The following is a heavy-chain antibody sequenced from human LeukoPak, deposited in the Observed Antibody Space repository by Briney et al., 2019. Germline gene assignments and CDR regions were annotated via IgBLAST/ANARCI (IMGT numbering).Heavy chain of an antibody. J-gene: IGHJ4*02. D-gene: IGHD1-26*01. CDR3: ARGWGRYSGSYWVYYFDY. CDR2: ITTGGTL. V-gene: IGHV3-48*01. Sequence: GGSLRLSCAPTGLILSGQRMGCVSQPPGRFMEWVSHITTGGTLYYADFIKARFTISRENAKNSVYLQMSGLRAEDTAVYYCARGWGRYSGSYWVYYFDYWGQGTLVTGSS. CDR1: GLILSGQR.